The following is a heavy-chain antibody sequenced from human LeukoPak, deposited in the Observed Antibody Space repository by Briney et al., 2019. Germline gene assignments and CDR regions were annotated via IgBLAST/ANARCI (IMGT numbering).Heavy chain of an antibody. D-gene: IGHD2-2*01. J-gene: IGHJ4*02. Sequence: SETLSLTCAVSGGSLTDYYWTWIRQSPGKGLEWIGEINHSGITNYTPSLKSRVTISLDTSKNQFSLNLNSVIAADTAVYYCARHARQERIVSVLAASKRGSQLDYWGQGTLVTVSS. CDR1: GGSLTDYY. CDR2: INHSGIT. V-gene: IGHV4-34*01. CDR3: ARHARQERIVSVLAASKRGSQLDY.